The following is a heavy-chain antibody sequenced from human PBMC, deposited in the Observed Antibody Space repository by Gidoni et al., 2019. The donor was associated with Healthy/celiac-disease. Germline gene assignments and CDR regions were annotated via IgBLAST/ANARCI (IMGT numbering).Heavy chain of an antibody. CDR2: ISGSGGST. CDR3: AKGVEGYSYAHIYYFDY. D-gene: IGHD5-18*01. V-gene: IGHV3-23*01. Sequence: EVQLLESGGGLVQPGGSLRLSCAASGFTFSSYAMSWVRQAPGKGLGWVSAISGSGGSTYYADSVKGRFTISRDNSKNTLYLQMNSLRAEDTAVYYCAKGVEGYSYAHIYYFDYWGQGTLVTVSS. J-gene: IGHJ4*02. CDR1: GFTFSSYA.